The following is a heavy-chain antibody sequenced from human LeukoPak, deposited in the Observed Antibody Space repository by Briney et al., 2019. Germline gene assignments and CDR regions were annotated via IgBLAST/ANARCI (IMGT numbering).Heavy chain of an antibody. Sequence: ASVKVSRKASGYTFTSYYMHWVRQAPGQGLEWMGIINPSGGSTSYAQKFQGRVTMTRDTSTSTVYMELSSLRSEDTAVYYCARALGIAAADTNFDYWGQGTLVTVSS. CDR2: INPSGGST. J-gene: IGHJ4*02. D-gene: IGHD6-13*01. CDR1: GYTFTSYY. V-gene: IGHV1-46*01. CDR3: ARALGIAAADTNFDY.